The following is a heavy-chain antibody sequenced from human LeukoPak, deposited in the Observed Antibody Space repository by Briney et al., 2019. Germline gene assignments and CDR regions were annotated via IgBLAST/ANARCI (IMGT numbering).Heavy chain of an antibody. CDR2: LRFDGNE. Sequence: GGSLRLSCGASGFTFDNYGTHGVRQAPGKGLEWVASLRFDGNEYYTDSVKGRFTLSRDNSKKQLYLQMSSLRVEDTAVYYCALCQYSRRDSAFGYWGQGTLVTVSS. J-gene: IGHJ4*02. CDR1: GFTFDNYG. CDR3: ALCQYSRRDSAFGY. V-gene: IGHV3-30*02. D-gene: IGHD1-26*01.